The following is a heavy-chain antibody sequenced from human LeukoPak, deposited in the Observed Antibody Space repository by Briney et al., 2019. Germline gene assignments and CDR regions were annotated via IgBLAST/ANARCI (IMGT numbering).Heavy chain of an antibody. V-gene: IGHV5-51*01. D-gene: IGHD5-24*01. J-gene: IGHJ4*02. CDR1: GYSFTSYW. CDR2: IFPSDSDT. Sequence: GESLKISCQGSGYSFTSYWIGWVRQMPGKGLEWMGMIFPSDSDTRYGPSFQGQVTISADKSIYTAYLQWSSLKASDTAMYYCARKTDNSFDYWGQGTLVTVSS. CDR3: ARKTDNSFDY.